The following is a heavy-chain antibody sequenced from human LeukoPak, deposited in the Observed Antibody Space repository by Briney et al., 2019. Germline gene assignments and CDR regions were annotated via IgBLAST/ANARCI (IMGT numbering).Heavy chain of an antibody. D-gene: IGHD2-15*01. J-gene: IGHJ6*02. Sequence: GGSLRLSCAASGFTFSSYAMHWVRQAPGKGLEWVSYISSSGSTIYYADSVKGRFTISRDNAKNSLYLQMNSLRAEDTAVYYCARVRGSSYYYYGMDVWGQGTTVTVSS. CDR1: GFTFSSYA. CDR3: ARVRGSSYYYYGMDV. V-gene: IGHV3-48*04. CDR2: ISSSGSTI.